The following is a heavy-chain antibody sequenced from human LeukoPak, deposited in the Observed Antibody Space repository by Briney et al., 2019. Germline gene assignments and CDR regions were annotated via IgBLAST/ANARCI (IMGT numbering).Heavy chain of an antibody. CDR3: ARDPANWGVRY. CDR1: GVSISSSSYY. V-gene: IGHV4-39*07. J-gene: IGHJ4*02. D-gene: IGHD7-27*01. Sequence: SETLSLTCTVSGVSISSSSYYSGWIRQPPGKGLEWIGSIYYSGSTYYNPSLKSRVTISVDTSKNQFSLKLSSVTAADTAVYYCARDPANWGVRYWGQGTLVTVSS. CDR2: IYYSGST.